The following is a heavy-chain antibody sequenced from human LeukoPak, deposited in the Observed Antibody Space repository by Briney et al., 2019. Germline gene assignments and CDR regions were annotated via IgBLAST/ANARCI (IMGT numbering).Heavy chain of an antibody. CDR2: IILISGTA. J-gene: IGHJ4*02. D-gene: IGHD1-26*01. CDR1: GGTFSSYA. Sequence: GASVKVSCKASGGTFSSYAISWVRQAPGQGLEWMGGIILISGTANYAQKFQGRVTITADESTSTAYMELSSLRSEDTAVYYCARIMLSWREFDCWGQGTLVTVSS. CDR3: ARIMLSWREFDC. V-gene: IGHV1-69*13.